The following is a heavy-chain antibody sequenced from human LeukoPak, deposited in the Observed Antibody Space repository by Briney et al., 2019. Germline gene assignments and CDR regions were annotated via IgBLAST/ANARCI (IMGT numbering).Heavy chain of an antibody. V-gene: IGHV3-74*01. D-gene: IGHD3-10*01. J-gene: IGHJ5*02. Sequence: GGSLRLSCAASGFTFSAYWMHWVRQAPGMGLVWVSRIDDDGSGASYADSVKGRFTISRDNAKNTLYLQMNSLRAEDTAVYYCARIGPSGSGSYFFLDPWGQETLVTVSS. CDR1: GFTFSAYW. CDR3: ARIGPSGSGSYFFLDP. CDR2: IDDDGSGA.